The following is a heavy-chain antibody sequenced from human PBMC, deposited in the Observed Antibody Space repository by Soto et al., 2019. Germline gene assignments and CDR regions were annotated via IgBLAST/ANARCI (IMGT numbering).Heavy chain of an antibody. Sequence: SETLSLTCAVYGGSFSGYYWSWIRQPPGKGLEWIGEINHNGSTNYNPSLKSRVTISVDTSKNQFSLKLSSVSGADTAVYYCARGRGRITIFGVVTYFDYWGQGTLVTVSS. D-gene: IGHD3-3*01. V-gene: IGHV4-34*01. CDR1: GGSFSGYY. CDR3: ARGRGRITIFGVVTYFDY. CDR2: INHNGST. J-gene: IGHJ4*02.